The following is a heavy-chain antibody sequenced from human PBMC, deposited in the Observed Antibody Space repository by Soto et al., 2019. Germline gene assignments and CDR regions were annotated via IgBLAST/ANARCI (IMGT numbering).Heavy chain of an antibody. CDR3: ARDRIAVAGTFYY. J-gene: IGHJ4*02. CDR1: GYTFNRYG. Sequence: QVQLVQSGAEVKKPGASVKVSCKASGYTFNRYGISWVRQAPGQGLEWMGWISAYNGNTNYAKKLQGRVTMTTDTSTSTASMELRSLRSDDTAVYYCARDRIAVAGTFYYWGQGTLVTVSS. V-gene: IGHV1-18*01. CDR2: ISAYNGNT. D-gene: IGHD6-19*01.